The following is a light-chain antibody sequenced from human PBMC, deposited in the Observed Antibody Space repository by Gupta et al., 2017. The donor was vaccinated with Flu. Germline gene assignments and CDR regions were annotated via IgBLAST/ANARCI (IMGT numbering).Light chain of an antibody. J-gene: IGKJ1*01. CDR2: GAS. V-gene: IGKV3-15*01. CDR1: QRVSRN. Sequence: EIAMTQSPPTLSVSPGVRATLSRRASQRVSRNLAGYQQKHGQAPRILIYGASTRAAGIPPRFSGSGSGTEFTLTISSLQSEDFAVYYCQQYNSWPPAWTFGQGTKVEIK. CDR3: QQYNSWPPAWT.